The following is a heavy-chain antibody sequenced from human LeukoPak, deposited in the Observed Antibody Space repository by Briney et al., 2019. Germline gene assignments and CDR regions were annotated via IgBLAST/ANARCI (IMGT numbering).Heavy chain of an antibody. CDR2: IYYSGST. D-gene: IGHD6-13*01. J-gene: IGHJ5*02. V-gene: IGHV4-59*01. CDR1: GGSISSYY. Sequence: PSETLSLTCTVSGGSISSYYWSWIRQPPGKGLEWIGYIYYSGSTNYNPSLKSRVTISVDTSKNQFSLKLGSVTAADTAVYYCARDFGAAGWFDPWGQGTLVTVSS. CDR3: ARDFGAAGWFDP.